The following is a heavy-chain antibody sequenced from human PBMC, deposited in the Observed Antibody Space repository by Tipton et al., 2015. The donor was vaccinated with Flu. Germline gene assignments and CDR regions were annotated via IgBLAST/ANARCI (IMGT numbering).Heavy chain of an antibody. V-gene: IGHV3-74*01. D-gene: IGHD2-8*01. J-gene: IGHJ6*04. CDR1: GFTFGSYW. Sequence: GSLRLSCAASGFTFGSYWMHWVRQAPGKGLVLLSRISGDGATTIYADAVKGRFTVSRDNAENTLYLQIHSPRVDDTAVYFCARAPRDNGPQGVFVWGNGTTVTVSS. CDR2: ISGDGATT. CDR3: ARAPRDNGPQGVFV.